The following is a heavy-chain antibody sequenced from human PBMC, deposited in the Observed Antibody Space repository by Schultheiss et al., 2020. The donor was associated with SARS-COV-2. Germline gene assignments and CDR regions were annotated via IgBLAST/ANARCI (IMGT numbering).Heavy chain of an antibody. V-gene: IGHV4-39*01. CDR2: IYYSGST. CDR3: ARSGPAFEGFDP. J-gene: IGHJ5*02. Sequence: SETLSLTCTVSGGSISSSSYYWGWIRQPPGKGLEWIGSIYYSGSTYYNPSLKSRVTISVYTSKNQFSLKLSSVTAADTAVYYCARSGPAFEGFDPWGQGTLVTVSS. CDR1: GGSISSSSYY. D-gene: IGHD1-1*01.